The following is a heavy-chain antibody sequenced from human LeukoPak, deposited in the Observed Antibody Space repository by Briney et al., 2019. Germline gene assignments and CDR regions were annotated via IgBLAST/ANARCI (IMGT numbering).Heavy chain of an antibody. CDR3: ARVILTGYYTVFDY. CDR2: IKQDGSEK. V-gene: IGHV3-7*01. Sequence: GGSLRLSCAASGFTFSSYWMSWVRQAPGKGLEWVANIKQDGSEKYYVDSVKGRFTISRDNAKNSLYLQMNSLRAEDTAVYYCARVILTGYYTVFDYWGQGTLVTVSS. J-gene: IGHJ4*02. CDR1: GFTFSSYW. D-gene: IGHD3-9*01.